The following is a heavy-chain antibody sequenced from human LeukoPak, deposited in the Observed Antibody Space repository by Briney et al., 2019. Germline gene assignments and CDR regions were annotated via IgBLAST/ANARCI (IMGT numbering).Heavy chain of an antibody. D-gene: IGHD3-22*01. CDR2: IRNSSSYR. CDR3: ARAVYDSSGYYNWYFDL. CDR1: GFTSSSYA. V-gene: IGHV3-21*01. J-gene: IGHJ2*01. Sequence: RRSLRLSCAPSGFTSSSYATNWVSPAPGEGLEWVSSIRNSSSYRYYTDSVRGRFTISRDNAKGSLYLQMNSLRVEDTAVYCCARAVYDSSGYYNWYFDLWGRGTLVTVSS.